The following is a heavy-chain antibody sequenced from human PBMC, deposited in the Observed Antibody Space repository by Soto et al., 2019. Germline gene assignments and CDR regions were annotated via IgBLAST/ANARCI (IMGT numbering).Heavy chain of an antibody. CDR1: GYSFTGYW. D-gene: IGHD6-13*01. Sequence: GESLKISCKGSGYSFTGYWIGWVRQMPGKGLEWMGIIYPGDSDTRYSPSFQGQVTISADKSISTAYLQWSSLKASDTAMYYCARTSAAGKYYYGMDVWGQATTVTVSS. CDR2: IYPGDSDT. V-gene: IGHV5-51*01. J-gene: IGHJ6*02. CDR3: ARTSAAGKYYYGMDV.